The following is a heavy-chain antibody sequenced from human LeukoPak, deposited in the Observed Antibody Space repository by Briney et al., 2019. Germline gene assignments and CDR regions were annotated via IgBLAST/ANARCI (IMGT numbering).Heavy chain of an antibody. CDR3: ARAYCSGASCRDAFDI. CDR2: IYHSGST. J-gene: IGHJ3*02. Sequence: PSETLSLSCSVSGYSISSGYYWGWIRQPRGKGLQWISTIYHSGSTFYNPSLQSRVTISIDTSNNQFSLRLSSVTAADTAVYYCARAYCSGASCRDAFDIWGQGTMVTVSS. V-gene: IGHV4-38-2*02. CDR1: GYSISSGYY. D-gene: IGHD2-15*01.